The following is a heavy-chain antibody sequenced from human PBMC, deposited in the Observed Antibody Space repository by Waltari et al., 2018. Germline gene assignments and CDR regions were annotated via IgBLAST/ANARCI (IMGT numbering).Heavy chain of an antibody. Sequence: QEQLVESGGGVVQPGLSLRLSCAASGFTSSSYVMQWVRQAPGKGLEWVATIWYDGSNKYYGESVEGRLTVSRDNSKNTLFLQMDSLRAEDTAVYYCARGGPDNQESLDIWGRGTMVTVSS. CDR2: IWYDGSNK. CDR1: GFTSSSYV. CDR3: ARGGPDNQESLDI. J-gene: IGHJ3*02. V-gene: IGHV3-33*08.